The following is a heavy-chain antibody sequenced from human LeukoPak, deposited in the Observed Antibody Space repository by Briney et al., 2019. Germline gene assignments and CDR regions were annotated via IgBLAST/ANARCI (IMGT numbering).Heavy chain of an antibody. D-gene: IGHD2-15*01. CDR1: GFTFRSFS. J-gene: IGHJ3*02. CDR3: AIVQCSGGRCNDAFDI. CDR2: ISSSSIYM. V-gene: IGHV3-21*01. Sequence: GGSLRLSCAASGFTFRSFSMNWVRQPPGKGLEWVSSISSSSIYMNYADSLKGRFTISRDNAKNLLYLQMNTLRAEDTAVYYCAIVQCSGGRCNDAFDIWGQGTMVTVSS.